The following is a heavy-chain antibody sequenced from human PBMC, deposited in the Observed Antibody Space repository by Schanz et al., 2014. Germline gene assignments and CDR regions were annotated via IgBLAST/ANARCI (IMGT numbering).Heavy chain of an antibody. D-gene: IGHD3-10*01. CDR1: GFTLSNSD. V-gene: IGHV3-13*01. CDR3: ARDFDDRRGYGSGYCLGDCMDV. J-gene: IGHJ6*02. CDR2: IGYLGDT. Sequence: EVQLVESGGGLVQPGGSLRLSCAASGFTLSNSDMHWVRQGTGKGLEWVSTIGYLGDTYYPDSVKGRFTVSRDSGQNSLYRQMNSLRAEDTAVYYCARDFDDRRGYGSGYCLGDCMDVWGQGTTVTVSS.